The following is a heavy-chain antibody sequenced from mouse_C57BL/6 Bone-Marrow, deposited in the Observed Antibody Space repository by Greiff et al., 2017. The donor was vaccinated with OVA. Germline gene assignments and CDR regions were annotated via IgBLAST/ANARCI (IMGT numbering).Heavy chain of an antibody. Sequence: DVQLQESGGGLVQPGESLKLSCESNEYEFPSHDMSWVRKTPEKRLELVAAINSDGGSTYYPDTMERRFIISRDNTKKTLYLQMSSLRSEDTALYYCARHITTVVAHYFDYWGQGTTLTVSS. V-gene: IGHV5-2*01. D-gene: IGHD1-1*01. CDR1: EYEFPSHD. CDR2: INSDGGST. J-gene: IGHJ2*01. CDR3: ARHITTVVAHYFDY.